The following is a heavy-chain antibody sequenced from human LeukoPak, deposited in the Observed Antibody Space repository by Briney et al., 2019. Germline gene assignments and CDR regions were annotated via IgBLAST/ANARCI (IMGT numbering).Heavy chain of an antibody. Sequence: GGSLRLSCAASGFTFSSYAMSWVRQAPGKGLEWVSAISGSGGTTYYADSVKGRFTISRDNSKNTLYLQMNSLRAEDTAVYYCAKGIYSSGWSYFDYWGHGTLVTVSS. J-gene: IGHJ4*01. V-gene: IGHV3-23*01. CDR1: GFTFSSYA. CDR3: AKGIYSSGWSYFDY. CDR2: ISGSGGTT. D-gene: IGHD6-19*01.